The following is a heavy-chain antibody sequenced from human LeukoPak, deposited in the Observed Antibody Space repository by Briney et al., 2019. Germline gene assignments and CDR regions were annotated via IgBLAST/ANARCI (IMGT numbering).Heavy chain of an antibody. J-gene: IGHJ4*02. Sequence: GGSLRLSCAASGFTFSSYGMHWVRQAPGKGLEWVAFIRYDGSNKYYADSVKGRFTISRDNSKNTLYLQMNSLRAEDTAVYYCARVGVITAAGTGDYWGQGTLVTVSS. V-gene: IGHV3-30*02. CDR2: IRYDGSNK. CDR1: GFTFSSYG. D-gene: IGHD6-13*01. CDR3: ARVGVITAAGTGDY.